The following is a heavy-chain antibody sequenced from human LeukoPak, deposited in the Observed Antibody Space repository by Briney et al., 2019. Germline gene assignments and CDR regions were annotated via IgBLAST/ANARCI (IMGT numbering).Heavy chain of an antibody. CDR2: IIPIFGTA. CDR1: GGTFSSYA. J-gene: IGHJ4*02. D-gene: IGHD3-22*01. V-gene: IGHV1-69*05. Sequence: ASVKVSCKASGGTFSSYAISWVRQAPGQGLEWMGGIIPIFGTANYAQKFQGRVTMTTDTSTSTAYMELRSLRSDDTAVYYCGRGFPPRRDYDSRGYYSYYFDYWGQGTLVTVSS. CDR3: GRGFPPRRDYDSRGYYSYYFDY.